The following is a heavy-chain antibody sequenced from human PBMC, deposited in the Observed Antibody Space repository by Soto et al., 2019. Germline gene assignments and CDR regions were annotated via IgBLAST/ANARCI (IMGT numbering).Heavy chain of an antibody. Sequence: QVQLVQSGAEVKKPGASVKVSCKASGYTFITYGVSWVRQAPGQGLDWLGGISTYNGKTRYAERLQGRVTMTTDTTTNTDYMELRNLRSVDTAVYYCARGPTDYYDNSANYFLDYWGQGTLVTVSS. CDR1: GYTFITYG. D-gene: IGHD3-22*01. CDR2: ISTYNGKT. V-gene: IGHV1-18*01. J-gene: IGHJ4*02. CDR3: ARGPTDYYDNSANYFLDY.